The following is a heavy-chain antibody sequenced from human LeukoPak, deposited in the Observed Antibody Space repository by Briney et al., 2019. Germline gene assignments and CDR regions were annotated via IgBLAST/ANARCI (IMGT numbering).Heavy chain of an antibody. CDR2: ISSSGSTI. D-gene: IGHD1-26*01. J-gene: IGHJ4*02. V-gene: IGHV3-48*03. Sequence: GGSLRLSCAVSGFTFSSYAMRWVRQAPGKGLEWVSYISSSGSTIYYADSVKGRFTISRDNAKNSLYLQMNSLRAEDTAVYYCARRQWELRHFDYWGQGTLVTVSS. CDR1: GFTFSSYA. CDR3: ARRQWELRHFDY.